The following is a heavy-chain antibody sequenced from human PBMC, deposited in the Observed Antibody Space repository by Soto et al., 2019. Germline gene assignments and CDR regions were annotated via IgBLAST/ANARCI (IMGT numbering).Heavy chain of an antibody. V-gene: IGHV3-73*01. J-gene: IGHJ4*02. CDR3: ARGSSSDY. Sequence: GGSLRLSCAASGFAFSDSAMHWVRQASGKGLEWIGRIRGKRGNDGTAYAASAKGRFTISRDDSKTTTYLQMNSLKIEDTAVYYCARGSSSDYWGQGTLVTVSS. CDR2: IRGKRGNDGT. D-gene: IGHD6-13*01. CDR1: GFAFSDSA.